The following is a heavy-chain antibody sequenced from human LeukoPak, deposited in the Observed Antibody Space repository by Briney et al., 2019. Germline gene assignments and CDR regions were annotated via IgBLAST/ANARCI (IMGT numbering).Heavy chain of an antibody. CDR3: ARSPSIAARLPEDY. D-gene: IGHD6-6*01. V-gene: IGHV3-21*01. CDR2: ISSSSGYI. Sequence: PGGSLRLSCAASGFTFSSYSMNWVRQAPRKGLEWVSSISSSSGYIYYADSVKGRFTISRDNAKNSLYLQMNSLRAEDTAVYYCARSPSIAARLPEDYWGQGTLVTVSS. J-gene: IGHJ4*02. CDR1: GFTFSSYS.